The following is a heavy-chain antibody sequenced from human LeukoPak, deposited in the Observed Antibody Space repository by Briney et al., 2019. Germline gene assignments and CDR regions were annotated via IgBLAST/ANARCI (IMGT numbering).Heavy chain of an antibody. J-gene: IGHJ4*02. Sequence: SETLSLTCTVSGGSISSYYWSWIRQPPGKGLEWIGSIYYSGSTYYNPSLKSRVTISVDTSKNQFSLKLSSVTAADTAVYYCAREGRGMQGMSLDYWGQGTLVTVSS. V-gene: IGHV4-59*05. CDR3: AREGRGMQGMSLDY. CDR2: IYYSGST. CDR1: GGSISSYY. D-gene: IGHD3-10*01.